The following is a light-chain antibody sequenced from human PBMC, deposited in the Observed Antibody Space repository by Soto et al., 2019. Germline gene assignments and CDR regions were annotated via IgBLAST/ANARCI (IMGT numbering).Light chain of an antibody. Sequence: EIVLTQSPATLSLSPGERATLSCRASQSVGSYLAWYQQKPGQAPRLLIYDASNRATGIPARFSGSGSGTDFTLTIRSLEPEDFAVYYCQQRSNWPPNTFGQGTKLEIK. CDR1: QSVGSY. CDR2: DAS. V-gene: IGKV3-11*01. CDR3: QQRSNWPPNT. J-gene: IGKJ2*01.